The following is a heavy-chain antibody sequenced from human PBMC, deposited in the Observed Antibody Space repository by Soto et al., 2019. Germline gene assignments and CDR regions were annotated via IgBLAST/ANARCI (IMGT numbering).Heavy chain of an antibody. J-gene: IGHJ6*02. D-gene: IGHD6-6*01. Sequence: QVQLVQSGAVVKKPGSSVKVSCKASGGTFSSYAISWVRQAPGQGLEWMGGIIPIFGTANYAQKFQGRVTITADKSTSTAYMELSSLRSEDTAVYYCARDSIAARPRSYYGMDVWGQGTTVTVSS. V-gene: IGHV1-69*06. CDR1: GGTFSSYA. CDR3: ARDSIAARPRSYYGMDV. CDR2: IIPIFGTA.